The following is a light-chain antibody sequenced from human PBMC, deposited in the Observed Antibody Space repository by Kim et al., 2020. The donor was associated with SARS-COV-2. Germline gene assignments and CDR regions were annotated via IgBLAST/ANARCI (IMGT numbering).Light chain of an antibody. V-gene: IGKV1-17*01. J-gene: IGKJ5*01. CDR2: GAS. CDR1: QDIRND. Sequence: ASGGDRVTITCRASQDIRNDLGWYQQNPGRAPKRLIYGASSLQSEVPSRFSGSGSVTEFTLTISSLQPEDFATYFCLQHNTYPITFGQGTRLEIK. CDR3: LQHNTYPIT.